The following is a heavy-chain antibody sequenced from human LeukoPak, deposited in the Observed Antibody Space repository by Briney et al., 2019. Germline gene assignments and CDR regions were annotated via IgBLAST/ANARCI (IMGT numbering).Heavy chain of an antibody. D-gene: IGHD2-2*02. V-gene: IGHV1-3*03. CDR2: ISPDNGNA. CDR1: GYSFTSQD. Sequence: GASVTVSCKTSGYSFTSQDMHWVRQAPGQRLEWVGCISPDNGNAQYSQEFQGRVTITRDTSARTAYMELSSLRSEDMAVYYCTLYNYWGQGTLVTVSS. J-gene: IGHJ4*02. CDR3: TLYNY.